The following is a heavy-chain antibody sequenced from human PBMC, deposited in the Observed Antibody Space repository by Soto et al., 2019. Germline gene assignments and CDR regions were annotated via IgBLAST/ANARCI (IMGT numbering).Heavy chain of an antibody. CDR1: GFTVSSYC. J-gene: IGHJ4*02. Sequence: XGSLGLSCEASGFTVSSYCTHGVRQAPGKGLEWVAVMSYDGSSRHYADSVKGRFTISRDNSNNTLYLQMHSLTPGDTAVYYCVNKARHMATITSFDYWGRRTLVTVSS. V-gene: IGHV3-30*18. CDR3: VNKARHMATITSFDY. CDR2: MSYDGSSR. D-gene: IGHD5-12*01.